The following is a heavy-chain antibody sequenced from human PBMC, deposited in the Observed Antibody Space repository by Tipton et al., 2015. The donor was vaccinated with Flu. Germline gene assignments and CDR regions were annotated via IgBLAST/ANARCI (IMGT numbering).Heavy chain of an antibody. CDR2: IYYSGST. CDR1: GGFITSGSYY. V-gene: IGHV4-61*01. D-gene: IGHD3-16*01. Sequence: TLSLTCSISGGFITSGSYYWSWIRQPPGKGLEWIGYIYYSGSTNYNPSLKSRVTISVDTSKNQFSLKLSSVTAADTAVYYCARGGGLGPGAFDIWGQGTMVTVSS. CDR3: ARGGGLGPGAFDI. J-gene: IGHJ3*02.